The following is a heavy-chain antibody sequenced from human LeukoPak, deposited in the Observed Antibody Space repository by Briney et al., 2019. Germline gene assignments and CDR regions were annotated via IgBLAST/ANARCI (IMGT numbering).Heavy chain of an antibody. J-gene: IGHJ5*02. D-gene: IGHD4-17*01. Sequence: GGSLRLSCAASGLTFSDYDMSWIRQAPGNGLEXXXXISSSSSYTNYADSVKCRFTISSDKAKNSLYLQMSSLRAEDTAVYYCASADYGDYNWVDPWGQGTLVTVSS. CDR1: GLTFSDYD. V-gene: IGHV3-11*06. CDR3: ASADYGDYNWVDP. CDR2: ISSSSSYT.